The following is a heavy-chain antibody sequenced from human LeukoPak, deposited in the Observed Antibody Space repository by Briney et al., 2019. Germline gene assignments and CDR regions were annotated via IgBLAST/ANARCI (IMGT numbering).Heavy chain of an antibody. Sequence: GESLRISCKGSGYSFTSYWIGWVRQMPGKGLEWMGIIYPGDSDTRYSPSFQGQVTISADKSISTAYLQWSSLKASDTAMYYCARRGLAIATTADYWGQGTLVTVSS. CDR1: GYSFTSYW. CDR3: ARRGLAIATTADY. CDR2: IYPGDSDT. D-gene: IGHD6-13*01. J-gene: IGHJ4*02. V-gene: IGHV5-51*01.